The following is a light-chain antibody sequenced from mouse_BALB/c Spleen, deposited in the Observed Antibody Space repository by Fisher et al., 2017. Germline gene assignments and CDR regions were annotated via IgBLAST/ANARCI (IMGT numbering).Light chain of an antibody. CDR1: SSVNY. CDR2: STS. V-gene: IGKV4-68*01. Sequence: IVMTQTTAIMSASPGEKVTITCSASSSVNYLYWYQQKPGSSPKLWIYSTSNLASGVPARFSGSGSGTSYSLTISSMEAEDAATYYCQQWSSNPPTFGAGTKLELK. CDR3: QQWSSNPPT. J-gene: IGKJ5*01.